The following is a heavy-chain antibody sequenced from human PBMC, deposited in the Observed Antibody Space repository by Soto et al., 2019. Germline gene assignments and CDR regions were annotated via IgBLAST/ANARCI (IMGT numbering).Heavy chain of an antibody. CDR3: ARVAARNYYGSGSYYNVGYYYYGMDV. J-gene: IGHJ6*02. D-gene: IGHD3-10*01. Sequence: SETLSLTCTVSGGSISSSSYYWGWIRQPPGKGLEWIGSIYHSGSTYYNPSLKSRVTISVDTSKNRFSLKLSSVTAADTAVYYCARVAARNYYGSGSYYNVGYYYYGMDVWGQGTTVTVSS. CDR2: IYHSGST. V-gene: IGHV4-39*07. CDR1: GGSISSSSYY.